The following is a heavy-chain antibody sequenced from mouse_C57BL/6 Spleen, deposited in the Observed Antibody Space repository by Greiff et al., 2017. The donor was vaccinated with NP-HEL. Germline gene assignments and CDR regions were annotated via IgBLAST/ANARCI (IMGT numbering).Heavy chain of an antibody. Sequence: QVQLQQSGAELVRPGASVTLSCKASCYTFTDYEMHWVKQTPVHGLEWIGAIDPETGGTAYNQKFKGKAILTADKSSSTAYMELRSLTSEDSAVYYCTKDWDGGGFDYWGQGTTLTVSS. V-gene: IGHV1-15*01. J-gene: IGHJ2*01. CDR1: CYTFTDYE. CDR3: TKDWDGGGFDY. CDR2: IDPETGGT. D-gene: IGHD4-1*01.